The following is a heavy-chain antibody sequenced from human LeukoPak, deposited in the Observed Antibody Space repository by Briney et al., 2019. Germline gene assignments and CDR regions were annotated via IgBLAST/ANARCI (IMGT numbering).Heavy chain of an antibody. CDR3: TTLDIVVVPAAYDDAFDI. CDR1: GFTFSNAW. D-gene: IGHD2-2*03. J-gene: IGHJ3*02. Sequence: GGSPRLSCAASGFTFSNAWMSWVRQAPGKGLEWVGRIKSKTDGGTTDYAAPVKGRFTISRDDSKNTLYLQMNSLKTEHTAVYYCTTLDIVVVPAAYDDAFDIWGQGTMVTVSS. V-gene: IGHV3-15*01. CDR2: IKSKTDGGTT.